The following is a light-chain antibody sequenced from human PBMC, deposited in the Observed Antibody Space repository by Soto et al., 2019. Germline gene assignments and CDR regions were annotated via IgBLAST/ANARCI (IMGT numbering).Light chain of an antibody. V-gene: IGKV1-39*01. J-gene: IGKJ4*01. CDR1: QSISTY. CDR3: QHGYSTPLP. CDR2: AAS. Sequence: DIQMTQSPSSLSASVGDIVTITCRASQSISTYLHWYQQKPGKAPNLLIYAASTLQSGVQSRFSGSGSVTDFTLTISSLQPEDFATYVCQHGYSTPLPFGGGNKVDIK.